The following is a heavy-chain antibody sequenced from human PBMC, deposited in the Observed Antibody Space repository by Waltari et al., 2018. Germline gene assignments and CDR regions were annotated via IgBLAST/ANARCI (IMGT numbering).Heavy chain of an antibody. D-gene: IGHD3-3*01. CDR3: TRGGNYDFWSHSPFVDP. CDR2: VRHPGNT. Sequence: QVQLQQWGPCLLKPSETLSFTCSVSGASFSAYYWGWVRHVPGKGLEWIGQVRHPGNTNYNPSLQSRVAISIDTTSKQFSLRVFSVTAADTGLYFCTRGGNYDFWSHSPFVDPWGQGTQVIVSS. J-gene: IGHJ5*02. V-gene: IGHV4-34*01. CDR1: GASFSAYY.